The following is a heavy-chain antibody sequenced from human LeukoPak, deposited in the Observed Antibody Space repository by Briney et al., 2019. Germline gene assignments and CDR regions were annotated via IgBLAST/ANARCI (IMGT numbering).Heavy chain of an antibody. Sequence: SLSRSCAASGFTFRSYGMHWVRPAPGNGLEWVADISYDGSNKYYADSVKGRFTISRDNSKNTLYLQMNSLRAEDTAVYYCAKEAYGDYGVYYYGMDVWGQGTTVTVSS. CDR1: GFTFRSYG. D-gene: IGHD4-17*01. CDR2: ISYDGSNK. J-gene: IGHJ6*02. V-gene: IGHV3-30*18. CDR3: AKEAYGDYGVYYYGMDV.